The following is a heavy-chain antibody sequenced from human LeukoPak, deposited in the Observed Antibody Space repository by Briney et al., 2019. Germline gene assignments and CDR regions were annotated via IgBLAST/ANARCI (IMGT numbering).Heavy chain of an antibody. CDR2: IRGKAYTYAT. V-gene: IGHV3-73*01. Sequence: GGSLKLSCAASGLIFSYSAMYWVRQASGKGLEWVGRIRGKAYTYATTYAESVQGRFTISRDDSKNTAYLQMNSLKTEDTAVYYCSTTVTARGRGTLVTVST. D-gene: IGHD4-17*01. CDR3: STTVTA. CDR1: GLIFSYSA. J-gene: IGHJ4*02.